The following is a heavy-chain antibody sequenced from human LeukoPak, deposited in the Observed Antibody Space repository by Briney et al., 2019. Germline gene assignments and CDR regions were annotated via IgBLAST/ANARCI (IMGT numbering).Heavy chain of an antibody. CDR2: IYYSEST. CDR3: ARVMTSGDDY. CDR1: GGSISSHY. D-gene: IGHD3-16*01. V-gene: IGHV4-59*11. Sequence: SETLSLTCTVSGGSISSHYWSWIRRPPGKGLEWIGYIYYSESTNYNPSLKSRVTISVDTSKNQFSLKLSSVTAADTAVYYCARVMTSGDDYWGQGTLVTVSS. J-gene: IGHJ4*02.